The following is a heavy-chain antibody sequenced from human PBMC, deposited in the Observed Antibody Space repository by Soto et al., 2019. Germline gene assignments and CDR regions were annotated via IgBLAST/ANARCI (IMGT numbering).Heavy chain of an antibody. CDR2: ISSSGSTI. Sequence: EVQLVESGGGLVQPGGSLRLSCAASGFTFSSYEMNWVRQAPGKGLEWVSYISSSGSTIYYADSVKGRFTISRDNAKNSLYLQMNSLRAEDTAVYYCARRHERYFDWSLYYYGMDVWGQGTTVTVSS. CDR1: GFTFSSYE. CDR3: ARRHERYFDWSLYYYGMDV. J-gene: IGHJ6*02. V-gene: IGHV3-48*03. D-gene: IGHD3-9*01.